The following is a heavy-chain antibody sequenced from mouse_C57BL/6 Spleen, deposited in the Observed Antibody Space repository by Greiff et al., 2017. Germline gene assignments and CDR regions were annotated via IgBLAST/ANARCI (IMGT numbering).Heavy chain of an antibody. V-gene: IGHV1-50*01. Sequence: VQLQQPGAELVKPGASVKLSCKASGYTFTSYWMQGVKQRPGQGLEWIGEIDPSDSYTNYNQKFKGKATLTVDTSSSTAYMQLSSLTSEDSAVYYCARRYGNYFDYWGQGTTLTVSS. D-gene: IGHD2-1*01. CDR1: GYTFTSYW. CDR3: ARRYGNYFDY. J-gene: IGHJ2*01. CDR2: IDPSDSYT.